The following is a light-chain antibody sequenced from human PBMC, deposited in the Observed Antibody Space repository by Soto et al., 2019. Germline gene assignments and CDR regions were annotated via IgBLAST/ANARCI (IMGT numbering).Light chain of an antibody. V-gene: IGKV1-12*01. J-gene: IGKJ4*01. Sequence: DIRMTQSPCSLSASVGDRVTITCRASQGVNRWLAWYQQKPRRAPNLLIYAISSLQNGVPSRFSGSGSGTDFTLTISILQPEDSATYYCHQAKSFPLTFGGGTKVEI. CDR2: AIS. CDR1: QGVNRW. CDR3: HQAKSFPLT.